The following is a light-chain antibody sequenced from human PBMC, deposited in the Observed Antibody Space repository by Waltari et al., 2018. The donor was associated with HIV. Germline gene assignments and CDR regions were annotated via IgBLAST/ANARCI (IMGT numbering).Light chain of an antibody. J-gene: IGLJ2*01. CDR1: NTHIGAFDP. V-gene: IGLV2-14*03. Sequence: QSALTQSASVSGSPGQSVTISCPGGNTHIGAFDPVSWYPQPAGDAPQLIIFGVPSRPAGVSSRFSGFKSGHTASLTISELHDGDEAYYFCSSYSTLKTILVGGGTKLTV. CDR2: GVP. CDR3: SSYSTLKTIL.